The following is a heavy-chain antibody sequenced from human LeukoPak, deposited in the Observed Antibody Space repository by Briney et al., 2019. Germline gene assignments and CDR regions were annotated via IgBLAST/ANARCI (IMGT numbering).Heavy chain of an antibody. CDR1: GGSISSSSYY. V-gene: IGHV4-39*01. J-gene: IGHJ4*02. CDR2: IYYSGST. Sequence: SENLSLTCTVSGGSISSSSYYWGWIRQPPGKGLEWIGSIYYSGSTYYNSSLKSRVTISVDTSENQFSLKLSSVTAADTAAYYCARVRAARGTDYWGQGTLVTVSS. D-gene: IGHD2-15*01. CDR3: ARVRAARGTDY.